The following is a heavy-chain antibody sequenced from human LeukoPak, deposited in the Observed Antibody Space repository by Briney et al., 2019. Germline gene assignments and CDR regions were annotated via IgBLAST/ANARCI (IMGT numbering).Heavy chain of an antibody. CDR1: GYTFTSYG. CDR2: ISAYNGNT. Sequence: GASVKVSCKASGYTFTSYGISWVRQAPGQGLEWMGWISAYNGNTNYAQKFQGRVTMTRDTSISTAYMELSRLRSDDTAVYYCARELSRAGSFDYWGQGTLVTVSS. V-gene: IGHV1-18*01. CDR3: ARELSRAGSFDY. J-gene: IGHJ4*02.